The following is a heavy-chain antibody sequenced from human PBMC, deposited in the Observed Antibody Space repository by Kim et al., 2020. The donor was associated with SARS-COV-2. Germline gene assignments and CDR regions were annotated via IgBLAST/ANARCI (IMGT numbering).Heavy chain of an antibody. J-gene: IGHJ4*02. Sequence: ASVKVSCKASGYTFTSYAMHWVRQAPGQRLEWMGWINAGNGNTKYSQKFQGRVTITRDTSASTAYMELSSLRSEDTAVYYCARGGGIYDYGDYVGGYWGQGTLVTVSS. V-gene: IGHV1-3*01. CDR3: ARGGGIYDYGDYVGGY. CDR2: INAGNGNT. D-gene: IGHD4-17*01. CDR1: GYTFTSYA.